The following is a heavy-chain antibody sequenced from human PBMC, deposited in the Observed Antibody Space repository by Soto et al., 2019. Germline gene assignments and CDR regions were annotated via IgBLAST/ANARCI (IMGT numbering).Heavy chain of an antibody. J-gene: IGHJ5*02. CDR1: GFTFTSSA. V-gene: IGHV1-58*01. Sequence: SVKVSFKASGFTFTSSAVQWVRQARGQRLEWIGWIVVGSGNTNYAQKFQERVTITRDMSTSTAYMELSSLRSEDTAVYYCATTVTSRDWFDPWGQGTLVTVSS. CDR2: IVVGSGNT. CDR3: ATTVTSRDWFDP. D-gene: IGHD4-17*01.